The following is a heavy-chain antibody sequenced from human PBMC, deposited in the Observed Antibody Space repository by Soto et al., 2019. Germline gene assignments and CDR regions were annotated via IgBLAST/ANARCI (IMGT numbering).Heavy chain of an antibody. CDR2: INGDGSST. CDR1: GFTFSNYW. CDR3: ARGLRNYYAMDV. J-gene: IGHJ6*02. Sequence: DVQLVESGGGLVQPGGSLGLSCAASGFTFSNYWMHWVRQAPGKGLVWVSRINGDGSSTFYADSVRGRFTVSRDNARDTLFLQINSLRAEDTAVYFCARGLRNYYAMDVWGQGTTVTVSS. V-gene: IGHV3-74*01.